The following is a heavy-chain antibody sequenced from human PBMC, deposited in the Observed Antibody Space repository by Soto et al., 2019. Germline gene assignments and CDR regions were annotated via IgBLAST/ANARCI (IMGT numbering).Heavy chain of an antibody. CDR1: GFTFSSYS. CDR3: VKLYYDSSGYYPYDAFDI. Sequence: GGSLRLSCAASGFTFSSYSMNWVRQAPGKGLEWVSYISSSSSTIYYADSVKGRFNISRDNAKNSLYLQMNSLRDEDTAVYYCVKLYYDSSGYYPYDAFDIWGQGTMVTVSS. J-gene: IGHJ3*02. D-gene: IGHD3-22*01. V-gene: IGHV3-48*02. CDR2: ISSSSSTI.